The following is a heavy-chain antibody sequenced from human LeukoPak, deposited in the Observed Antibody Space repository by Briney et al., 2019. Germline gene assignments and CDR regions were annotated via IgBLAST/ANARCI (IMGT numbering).Heavy chain of an antibody. Sequence: SETLSLTCTVSGGSISSGSYYWSWIRQPAGKGLEWIGRIYTSGSTNYNPSLKSRVTISVDTSKSQFSLKLSSVTAADTAVYYCARDGNSSGWYAPYYMDVWGKGTTVTVSS. CDR2: IYTSGST. CDR1: GGSISSGSYY. CDR3: ARDGNSSGWYAPYYMDV. D-gene: IGHD6-19*01. J-gene: IGHJ6*03. V-gene: IGHV4-61*02.